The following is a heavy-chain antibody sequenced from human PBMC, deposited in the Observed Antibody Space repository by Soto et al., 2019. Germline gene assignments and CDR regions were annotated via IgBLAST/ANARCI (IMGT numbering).Heavy chain of an antibody. D-gene: IGHD2-2*01. CDR3: ARPYCSSTSCYGLDYYYGMDV. CDR2: INSDGSST. J-gene: IGHJ6*02. V-gene: IGHV3-74*01. Sequence: GGSLRLSCAASGFTFSSYWMHWVRQAPGKGLVWVSRINSDGSSTSYADSVKGRFTISRDNAKNTLYLQMNSLRAEDTAVYYCARPYCSSTSCYGLDYYYGMDVWGQGTTVTVSS. CDR1: GFTFSSYW.